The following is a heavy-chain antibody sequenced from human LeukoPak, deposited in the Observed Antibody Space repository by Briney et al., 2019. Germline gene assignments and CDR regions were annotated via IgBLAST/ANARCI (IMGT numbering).Heavy chain of an antibody. D-gene: IGHD6-13*01. CDR3: ARGLGIAAAVDY. J-gene: IGHJ4*02. CDR2: MNPNSGNT. Sequence: GASVKVSCKASGYTFTRYYMHRVRQATGQGLEWMGWMNPNSGNTNYAQKFQGRVTMTRNTSISTAYMELSSLRSEDTAVYYCARGLGIAAAVDYWGQGTLVTVSS. CDR1: GYTFTRYY. V-gene: IGHV1-8*02.